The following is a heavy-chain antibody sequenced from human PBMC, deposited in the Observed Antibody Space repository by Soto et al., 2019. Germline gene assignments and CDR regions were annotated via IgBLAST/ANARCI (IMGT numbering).Heavy chain of an antibody. D-gene: IGHD2-2*01. CDR1: GGTFGSYA. V-gene: IGHV1-69*01. Sequence: QVQLEQSGAEVKKPGSSVKVSCKASGGTFGSYAISWVRQAPGQGLEWRGGIIPIPGTANYAQKFQGRVTIAADESTSTAYMELSSLRSEDTAVYYCARSQGSSTSLEIYYYYYYGMDVWGQGTTVTVSS. CDR3: ARSQGSSTSLEIYYYYYYGMDV. CDR2: IIPIPGTA. J-gene: IGHJ6*02.